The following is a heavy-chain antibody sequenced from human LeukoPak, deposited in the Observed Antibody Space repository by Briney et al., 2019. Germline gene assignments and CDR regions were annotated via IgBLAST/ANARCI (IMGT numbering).Heavy chain of an antibody. J-gene: IGHJ5*02. Sequence: SETLSHTCTVSGGSISSYYWAWLRQPPGKGLEWIGSVYYSGSLKYNPSLKGRVSISRDMSKNQFFLNLNSVNATDTAVYYCARRDYAAWFDPWGQGTLVTVSS. V-gene: IGHV4-39*07. CDR1: GGSISSYY. D-gene: IGHD4/OR15-4a*01. CDR3: ARRDYAAWFDP. CDR2: VYYSGSL.